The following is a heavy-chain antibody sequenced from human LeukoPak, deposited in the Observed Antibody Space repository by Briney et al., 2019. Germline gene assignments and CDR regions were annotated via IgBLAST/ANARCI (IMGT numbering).Heavy chain of an antibody. CDR1: GGSISNTNW. CDR2: ISLTGLT. J-gene: IGHJ4*02. Sequence: SETLSLTCGVSGGSISNTNWWSWVRQPPGQGLEWIGEISLTGLTHYNPSHESRVTVSLDKSKNQLYLNLTSVTAADTAVYYCSRENGAFSPFGYWGQGTLVTVLS. D-gene: IGHD2-8*01. CDR3: SRENGAFSPFGY. V-gene: IGHV4-4*02.